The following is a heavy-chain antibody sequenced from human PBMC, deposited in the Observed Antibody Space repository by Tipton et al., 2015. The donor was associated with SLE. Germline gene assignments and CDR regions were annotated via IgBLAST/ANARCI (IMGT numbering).Heavy chain of an antibody. Sequence: SLRLSCAASGFTFDYYTMHWVRQAPGKGLEWVSLISWDGGSTYYADSVKGRFTISRDNSKNSLYLQMNSLRTEVTALYYCAKDLTDYDSTAGFDYWGQGTLVTVSS. CDR3: AKDLTDYDSTAGFDY. V-gene: IGHV3-43*01. CDR2: ISWDGGST. J-gene: IGHJ4*02. CDR1: GFTFDYYT. D-gene: IGHD3-22*01.